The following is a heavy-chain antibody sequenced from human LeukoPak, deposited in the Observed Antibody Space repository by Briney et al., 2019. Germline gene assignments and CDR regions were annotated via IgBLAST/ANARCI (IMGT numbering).Heavy chain of an antibody. CDR1: GGTFSSYA. D-gene: IGHD3-22*01. V-gene: IGHV1-69*04. J-gene: IGHJ4*02. CDR3: ARASSDYYDTTFDY. CDR2: IIPILGIA. Sequence: SVKVSCKASGGTFSSYAISWVRQAPGQGLEWMGRIIPILGIANYAQKFQGRVTITADESTSTAYMELSSLRSEDTAVYYCARASSDYYDTTFDYWGQGTLVTVSS.